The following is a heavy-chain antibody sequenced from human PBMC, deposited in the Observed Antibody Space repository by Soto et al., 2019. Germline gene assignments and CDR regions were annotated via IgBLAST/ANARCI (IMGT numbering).Heavy chain of an antibody. D-gene: IGHD6-19*01. Sequence: WVRQPPGKGLEWIGSIYYSGSTYYNPSLRSRVTISVDTSKNQFSLKLSSVTAADTAVFYCARHYSSGSRNWFDPWGQGTLVTVSS. CDR2: IYYSGST. CDR3: ARHYSSGSRNWFDP. V-gene: IGHV4-39*01. J-gene: IGHJ5*02.